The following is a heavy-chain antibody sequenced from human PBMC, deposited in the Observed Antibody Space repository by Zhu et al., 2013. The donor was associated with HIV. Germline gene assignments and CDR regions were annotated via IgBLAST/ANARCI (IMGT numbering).Heavy chain of an antibody. J-gene: IGHJ6*02. V-gene: IGHV1-69*01. D-gene: IGHD1-1*01. CDR2: IIPIFGTA. Sequence: QVQLVQSGAEVKKPGSSVKVSCKASGGTFSSYAISWVRQAPGQGLEWMGGIIPIFGTANYAQKFQGRVTITADESTSTAYMELSSLRSEDTAVYYCARDQGVDLTTGTTDYYYGMDVWGQGTTVTVSS. CDR3: ARDQGVDLTTGTTDYYYGMDV. CDR1: GGTFSSYA.